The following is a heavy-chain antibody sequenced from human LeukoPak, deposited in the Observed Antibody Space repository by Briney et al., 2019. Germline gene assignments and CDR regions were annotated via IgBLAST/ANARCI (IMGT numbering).Heavy chain of an antibody. CDR1: GFMFNTYS. CDR2: IKSSSDTI. Sequence: GGSLRLSCAASGFMFNTYSMNWVREAPGKGLEWVSYIKSSSDTIYYADSVKGRFTISRDNAKNSLYLQMNSLRDEDTAVYFCVRSLEFDYWGQGTLVTVSS. J-gene: IGHJ4*02. CDR3: VRSLEFDY. D-gene: IGHD3-3*01. V-gene: IGHV3-48*02.